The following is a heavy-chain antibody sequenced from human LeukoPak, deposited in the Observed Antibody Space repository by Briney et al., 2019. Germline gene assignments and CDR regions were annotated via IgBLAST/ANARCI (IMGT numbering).Heavy chain of an antibody. CDR1: GGPFSGYY. D-gene: IGHD3-10*01. CDR2: INHSGST. Sequence: SETLSLTCAVYGGPFSGYYWSWIRQPPGKGLEWIGEINHSGSTNYNPSLKSRVTISVDTSKNQFSLKLSSVTAADTAVYYCARGSPGRGSGSYYTYSAGDNFDYWGQGTLVTVSS. CDR3: ARGSPGRGSGSYYTYSAGDNFDY. V-gene: IGHV4-34*01. J-gene: IGHJ4*02.